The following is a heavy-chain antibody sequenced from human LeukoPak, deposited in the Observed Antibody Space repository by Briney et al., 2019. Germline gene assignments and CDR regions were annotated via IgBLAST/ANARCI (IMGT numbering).Heavy chain of an antibody. D-gene: IGHD1-26*01. Sequence: SETLSLTCTVSGYSISSGYYWGWIRQPPGKGLEWIGSIYHSGSTYYNPSLKSRVTISVDTSKNQFSLKLSSVTAADTAVYYCARDFEVGITGEYFDYWGQGTLVTVSS. V-gene: IGHV4-38-2*02. CDR3: ARDFEVGITGEYFDY. J-gene: IGHJ4*02. CDR2: IYHSGST. CDR1: GYSISSGYY.